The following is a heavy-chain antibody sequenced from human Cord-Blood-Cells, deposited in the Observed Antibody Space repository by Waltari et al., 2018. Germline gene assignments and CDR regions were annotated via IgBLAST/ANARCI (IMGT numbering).Heavy chain of an antibody. Sequence: QVQLQQWGAGLLKPSETLSLTCAVYGGSFSGYYWSWIRQPPGKGLEWIGEINHSGSTDYNPALKSRVTISVDTSKNQFSLKLSSVTAADTAVYYCARGSGADCSGGSCYWFDPWGQGTLVTVSS. D-gene: IGHD2-15*01. CDR1: GGSFSGYY. CDR3: ARGSGADCSGGSCYWFDP. CDR2: INHSGST. V-gene: IGHV4-34*01. J-gene: IGHJ5*02.